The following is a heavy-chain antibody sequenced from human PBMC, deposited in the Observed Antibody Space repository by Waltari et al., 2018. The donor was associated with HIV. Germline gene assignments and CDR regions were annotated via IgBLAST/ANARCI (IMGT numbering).Heavy chain of an antibody. CDR1: GNNFTSYG. CDR3: AMTPTTVVTEGWYFDL. V-gene: IGHV1-18*01. CDR2: ISAFNGDT. J-gene: IGHJ2*01. D-gene: IGHD4-17*01. Sequence: QVHLVQSGAEVKKPGASVKVSCKASGNNFTSYGIDWVRQAPGQGLEWMGWISAFNGDTNYAPKLQGRVTMTTDTATTTAYMDLRSLTSDDTAVYYCAMTPTTVVTEGWYFDLWGRGTLVSVSS.